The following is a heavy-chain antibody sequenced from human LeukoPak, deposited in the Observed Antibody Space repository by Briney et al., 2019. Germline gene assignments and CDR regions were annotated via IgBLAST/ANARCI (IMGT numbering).Heavy chain of an antibody. Sequence: SETLSLTCTVSGGSISSSSYYWGWIRQPPGKGLEWIGRIYYSGSTYYNPSLNSRVTISVDTSKNQFSLKLSSVTAADTAVYYCASTADYGEGDYFDYWGQGTLVTVSS. J-gene: IGHJ4*02. D-gene: IGHD4-17*01. CDR3: ASTADYGEGDYFDY. CDR1: GGSISSSSYY. V-gene: IGHV4-39*01. CDR2: IYYSGST.